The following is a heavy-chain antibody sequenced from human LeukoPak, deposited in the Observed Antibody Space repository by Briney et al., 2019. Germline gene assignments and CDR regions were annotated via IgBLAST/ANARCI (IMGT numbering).Heavy chain of an antibody. J-gene: IGHJ4*02. CDR1: GFTFSSYG. CDR3: ANLLIAPYYFDY. CDR2: ISGSGGST. D-gene: IGHD2-21*01. V-gene: IGHV3-23*01. Sequence: GGSLRLSCAASGFTFSSYGMHWVRQAPGKGLEWVSAISGSGGSTYYADSVKGRFTISRDNSKNTLYLQMNSLRAEDTAVYYCANLLIAPYYFDYWGQGTLVTVSS.